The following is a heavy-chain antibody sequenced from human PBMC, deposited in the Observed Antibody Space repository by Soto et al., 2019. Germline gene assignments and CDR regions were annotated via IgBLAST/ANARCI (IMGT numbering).Heavy chain of an antibody. CDR2: ISYDGSNK. J-gene: IGHJ3*02. CDR1: GFTFSSYA. V-gene: IGHV3-30-3*01. Sequence: PGGSLRLSCAASGFTFSSYAMHWVRQAPGKGLEWVAVISYDGSNKYYADSVKGRFTISRDNSKNTLYLQMNSLRAEDTAVYYCAREVIGGRDAFDIWGQGTMVTVSS. CDR3: AREVIGGRDAFDI.